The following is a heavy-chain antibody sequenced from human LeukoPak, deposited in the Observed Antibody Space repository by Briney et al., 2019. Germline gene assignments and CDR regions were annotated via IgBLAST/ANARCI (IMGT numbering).Heavy chain of an antibody. Sequence: SETLSLTCDVSGVSINTCCCYWTWIRQPPGKGLEWIGYKYYSGSTRYNSSLRSRLTISLDTSKNQFSLRLTSVTAADTAVYYCARGRSYGFDFDSWGPGTLVIVSS. V-gene: IGHV4-61*01. CDR2: KYYSGST. J-gene: IGHJ4*02. CDR1: GVSINTCCCY. D-gene: IGHD5-18*01. CDR3: ARGRSYGFDFDS.